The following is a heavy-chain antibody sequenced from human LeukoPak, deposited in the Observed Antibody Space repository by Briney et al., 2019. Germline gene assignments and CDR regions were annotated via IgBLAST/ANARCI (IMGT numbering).Heavy chain of an antibody. CDR2: INHSGST. Sequence: SETLSPTCAVYGGSFSGYYWSWIRQPPGKGLEWIGEINHSGSTNYNPSLKSRVTISVDTSKNQFSLKLSSVTAADTAVYYCAVVYGSGYRGSTQYYFDYWGQGTLVTVSS. J-gene: IGHJ4*02. V-gene: IGHV4-34*01. CDR1: GGSFSGYY. D-gene: IGHD3-16*02. CDR3: AVVYGSGYRGSTQYYFDY.